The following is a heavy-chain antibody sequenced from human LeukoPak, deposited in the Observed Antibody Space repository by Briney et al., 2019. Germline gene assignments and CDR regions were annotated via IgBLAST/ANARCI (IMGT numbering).Heavy chain of an antibody. CDR1: GFTFGSYW. Sequence: PGGSLRLSCAASGFTFGSYWMSWVRQAPGKGLEWVANIKQDGSEKYYVDSVKGRFTISRDNAKNSLYLQMNSLRAEDTAVYYCAREADTAMVGDAFDIWGQGTMVTVSS. CDR3: AREADTAMVGDAFDI. D-gene: IGHD5-18*01. V-gene: IGHV3-7*01. J-gene: IGHJ3*02. CDR2: IKQDGSEK.